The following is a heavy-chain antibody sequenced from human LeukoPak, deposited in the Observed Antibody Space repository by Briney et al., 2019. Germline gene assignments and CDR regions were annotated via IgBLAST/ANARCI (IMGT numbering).Heavy chain of an antibody. CDR1: GGSFSGYY. CDR2: MYHSGTT. Sequence: PSETLSLTCSVHGGSFSGYYWSWVRQPPGKGLEWTGEMYHSGTTNYTPSLKSRVTISVDTSKNQFSLNLSSVTAADTATYYCARARGYYGSGRGLYYYYGMDVWGQGTTVTVSS. J-gene: IGHJ6*02. D-gene: IGHD3-10*01. CDR3: ARARGYYGSGRGLYYYYGMDV. V-gene: IGHV4-34*01.